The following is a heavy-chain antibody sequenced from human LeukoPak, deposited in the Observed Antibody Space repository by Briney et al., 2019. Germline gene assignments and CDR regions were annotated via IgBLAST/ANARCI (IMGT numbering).Heavy chain of an antibody. D-gene: IGHD2-15*01. V-gene: IGHV3-66*01. J-gene: IGHJ1*01. CDR3: NRYCTHGSCYPPDFQH. Sequence: GGSLRLSCVASGFTVSGDYMSWVRQAPGKGLEWVSVIYGGGDTHYADSVKARFTISRDNSKNTLYLQMNSLRVEDTAVYYCNRYCTHGSCYPPDFQHWGQGTLVTVSS. CDR1: GFTVSGDY. CDR2: IYGGGDT.